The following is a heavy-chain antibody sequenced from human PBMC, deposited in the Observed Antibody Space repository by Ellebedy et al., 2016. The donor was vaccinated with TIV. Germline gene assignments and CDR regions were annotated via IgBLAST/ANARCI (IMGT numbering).Heavy chain of an antibody. V-gene: IGHV3-30-3*01. J-gene: IGHJ4*02. CDR1: GLTFSHYY. D-gene: IGHD6-25*01. Sequence: GESLKISCAASGLTFSHYYMSWIRQAPGKGLEWVAFISSDGNIKDYADSVKCRFTISRDNSRKTLYLQMNSLRLDDTAVHYCARGSEGSGFDYWGQGTLVTVSS. CDR3: ARGSEGSGFDY. CDR2: ISSDGNIK.